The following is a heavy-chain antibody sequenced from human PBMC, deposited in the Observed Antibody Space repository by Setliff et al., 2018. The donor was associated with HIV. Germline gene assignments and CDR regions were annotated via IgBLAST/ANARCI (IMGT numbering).Heavy chain of an antibody. V-gene: IGHV3-30*02. D-gene: IGHD6-13*01. Sequence: GESLKISCAVSGLTFTNYGMYWIRQAPGKGLEWVAFIWYDGSKKYYADSVKGRFTISRDNSKNTLYLQMTSLRTEDTAMYYCAKDSLAAVGPYYCDYWGQGTLVTVSS. J-gene: IGHJ4*02. CDR2: IWYDGSKK. CDR3: AKDSLAAVGPYYCDY. CDR1: GLTFTNYG.